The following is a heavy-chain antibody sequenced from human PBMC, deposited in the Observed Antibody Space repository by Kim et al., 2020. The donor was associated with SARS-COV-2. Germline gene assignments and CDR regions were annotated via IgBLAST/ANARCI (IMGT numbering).Heavy chain of an antibody. CDR3: ARDLYLRWFVP. CDR1: GYTFTDYC. J-gene: IGHJ5*02. V-gene: IGHV1-2*02. D-gene: IGHD3-10*02. Sequence: ASVKVSCKAYGYTFTDYCIHWVRQAPGQGPEWLGWFNPHSGGTNYAQNFQGRVTMTWDTSINTAYLEVSRLRSDDTAVYYCARDLYLRWFVPWGQGTRVTVSS. CDR2: FNPHSGGT.